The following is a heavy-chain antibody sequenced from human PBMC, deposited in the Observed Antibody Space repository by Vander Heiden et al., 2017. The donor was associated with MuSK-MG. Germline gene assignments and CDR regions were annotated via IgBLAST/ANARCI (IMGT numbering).Heavy chain of an antibody. CDR1: GFTFDDYA. Sequence: EVQLVESGGVVVQPGGSLRLSCAASGFTFDDYAMHWVRQAPGKGLEWVSLISWDGGSTYYADSVKGRFTISRDNSKNSLYLQMNSLRAEDTALYYCAKDIRGGNSAAYYFDYWGQGTLVTVSS. J-gene: IGHJ4*02. D-gene: IGHD2-21*02. CDR3: AKDIRGGNSAAYYFDY. CDR2: ISWDGGST. V-gene: IGHV3-43D*04.